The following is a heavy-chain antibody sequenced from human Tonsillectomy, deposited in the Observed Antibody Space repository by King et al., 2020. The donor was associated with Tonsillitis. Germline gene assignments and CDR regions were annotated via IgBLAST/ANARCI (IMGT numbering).Heavy chain of an antibody. Sequence: VQLVESGGGLVKPGGSLTLSCAASGFTFSDYFMTWIRQAPGKGLEWISYISSASNTIYYADSVKGRFTISRDNAKNSLYLQMNSLRAADTAVYYCATYSVSHSFFESWGQGTLVTVSS. J-gene: IGHJ4*02. CDR1: GFTFSDYF. CDR2: ISSASNTI. V-gene: IGHV3-11*01. D-gene: IGHD4-11*01. CDR3: ATYSVSHSFFES.